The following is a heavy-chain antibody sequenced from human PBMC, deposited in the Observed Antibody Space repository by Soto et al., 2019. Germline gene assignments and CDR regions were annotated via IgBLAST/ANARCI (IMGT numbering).Heavy chain of an antibody. CDR2: INHSGST. V-gene: IGHV4-39*07. CDR3: ARDKITGLFDY. D-gene: IGHD2-8*02. Sequence: PSETLSLTCTVSSGSVSSGSYYWTWIRQPPGTGLEWIGEINHSGSTNYNPSLKSRVTISVDTSKNQFSLKLTSVTAADTAVYYCARDKITGLFDYWGQGTLVTVSS. J-gene: IGHJ4*02. CDR1: SGSVSSGSYY.